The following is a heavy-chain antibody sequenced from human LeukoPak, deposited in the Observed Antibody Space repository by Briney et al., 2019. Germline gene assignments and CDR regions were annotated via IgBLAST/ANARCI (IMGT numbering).Heavy chain of an antibody. CDR1: GFTFSSYG. V-gene: IGHV3-33*01. CDR2: IWYDGSNK. Sequence: PGGSLRLSCAASGFTFSSYGMHWVRQAPGKGLEWVAVIWYDGSNKYYADSVKGRFTISRDNSKNSLYLQMNSLRAEDTAVYYCARGGSAYYYYMDVWGKGTTVTVSS. J-gene: IGHJ6*03. CDR3: ARGGSAYYYYMDV. D-gene: IGHD2-15*01.